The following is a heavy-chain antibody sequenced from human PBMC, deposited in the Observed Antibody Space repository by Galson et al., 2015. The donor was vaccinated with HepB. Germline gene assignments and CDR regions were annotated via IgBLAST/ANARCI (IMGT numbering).Heavy chain of an antibody. Sequence: SVKVSCKASGYTFTSYYMHWARQAPGQGLEWMGIINPSGGSTSYAQKFQGRVTMTRDTSTSTVYMELSSLRSEDTAVYYCARVEPLRGFIYNYYYHYYYMDVWGKGTTVTVSS. V-gene: IGHV1-46*01. CDR1: GYTFTSYY. CDR2: INPSGGST. CDR3: ARVEPLRGFIYNYYYHYYYMDV. D-gene: IGHD5-18*01. J-gene: IGHJ6*03.